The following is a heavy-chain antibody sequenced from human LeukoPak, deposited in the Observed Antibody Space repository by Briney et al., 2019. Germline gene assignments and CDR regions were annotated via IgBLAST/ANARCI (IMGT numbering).Heavy chain of an antibody. D-gene: IGHD3-10*01. V-gene: IGHV3-15*01. CDR3: SYGSELPGRYYGMDV. CDR2: IKSKTDGGTT. CDR1: GFTFSNAW. Sequence: PGGSLRLSCAASGFTFSNAWMSWVRQAPGKGLEWVGRIKSKTDGGTTDYAAPVKGRFTISRDDSKNTLYLQMNSLKTEDTAVYYCSYGSELPGRYYGMDVWGQGTTVTVSS. J-gene: IGHJ6*02.